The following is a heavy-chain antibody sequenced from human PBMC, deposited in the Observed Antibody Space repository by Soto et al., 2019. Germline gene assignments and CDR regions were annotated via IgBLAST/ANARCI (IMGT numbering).Heavy chain of an antibody. Sequence: QVQLQESGPGLVKPSETLSLTCTVSGGSISSYYWSWIRQPPGKGLEWIGYIYYSGSTNYNPSLKGRVTISVDTSKNQFSLKLSSVTAADTAVYYCARGIGGYSYVVRTRDYYGMDVWGQGTTVTVSS. CDR3: ARGIGGYSYVVRTRDYYGMDV. V-gene: IGHV4-59*01. CDR1: GGSISSYY. J-gene: IGHJ6*02. CDR2: IYYSGST. D-gene: IGHD5-18*01.